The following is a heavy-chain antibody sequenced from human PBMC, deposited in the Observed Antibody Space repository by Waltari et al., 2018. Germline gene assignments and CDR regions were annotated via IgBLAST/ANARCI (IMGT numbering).Heavy chain of an antibody. J-gene: IGHJ4*02. CDR3: ARDNGDYVFDY. CDR2: ISGSGGST. V-gene: IGHV3-23*01. CDR1: GGSISSSSYY. D-gene: IGHD4-17*01. Sequence: LQLQESGPGLVKPSETLSLTCTVSGGSISSSSYYWGWVRQAPGKGLEWVSAISGSGGSTYYADSVKGRFTISRDKSKNTLYLQMNSLRAEDTAVYYCARDNGDYVFDYWGQGTLVTVSS.